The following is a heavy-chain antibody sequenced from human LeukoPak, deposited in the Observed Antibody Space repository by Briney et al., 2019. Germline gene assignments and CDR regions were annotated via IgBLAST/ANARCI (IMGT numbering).Heavy chain of an antibody. Sequence: GASVKVSCKASGYTFTSYAMHWVRQAPGHRLEWMGWINAGNGNTKYSQKFQGRVTITADESTSTAYMELSSLRSEDTAVYYCAGKDYGDGPMSSWGQGTLVTVSS. CDR1: GYTFTSYA. CDR2: INAGNGNT. J-gene: IGHJ4*02. D-gene: IGHD4-17*01. V-gene: IGHV1-3*01. CDR3: AGKDYGDGPMSS.